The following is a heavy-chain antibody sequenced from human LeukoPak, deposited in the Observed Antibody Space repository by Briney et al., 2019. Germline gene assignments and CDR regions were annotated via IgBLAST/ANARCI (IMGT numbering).Heavy chain of an antibody. J-gene: IGHJ5*02. Sequence: GESLKISCKGSGYTFTNYDVNWVRQATGQGLEWMGWMNPKSNNRGYAQKFQGRVTITTNTSISTAYMELSNLRSGDTAVYYCARALKGNYYSGSGTYRWFAPWGQGTLVTVSS. CDR3: ARALKGNYYSGSGTYRWFAP. CDR2: MNPKSNNR. D-gene: IGHD3-10*01. V-gene: IGHV1-8*03. CDR1: GYTFTNYD.